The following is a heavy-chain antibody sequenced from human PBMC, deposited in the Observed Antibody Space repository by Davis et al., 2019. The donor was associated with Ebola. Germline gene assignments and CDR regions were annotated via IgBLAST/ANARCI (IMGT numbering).Heavy chain of an antibody. D-gene: IGHD3-3*01. CDR3: ARQGWSGYSLRHWLDP. CDR1: GGSIISSSSY. CDR2: IYYSGIT. V-gene: IGHV4-39*01. Sequence: SETLSLTCTVSGGSIISSSSYCGWIRQPPLKGLEWIGSIYYSGITYYNPSLKSRVTISVDTSKNQFSLKLRSVTAADTAVYYCARQGWSGYSLRHWLDPWGRGTLVTVSS. J-gene: IGHJ5*02.